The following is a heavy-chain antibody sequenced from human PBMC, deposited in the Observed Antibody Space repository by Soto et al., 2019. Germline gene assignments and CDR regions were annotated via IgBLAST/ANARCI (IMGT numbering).Heavy chain of an antibody. J-gene: IGHJ5*02. Sequence: PSETLSLTCAVYGGSFSGYYWSWIRQPPGKGLEWIGEINHSGSTNYNPSLKSRVTISVDTPKNQFSLKLSSVTAADTAVYYCAGPILRYFDWFESDPWGQGTLVTVSS. CDR2: INHSGST. CDR3: AGPILRYFDWFESDP. D-gene: IGHD3-9*01. CDR1: GGSFSGYY. V-gene: IGHV4-34*01.